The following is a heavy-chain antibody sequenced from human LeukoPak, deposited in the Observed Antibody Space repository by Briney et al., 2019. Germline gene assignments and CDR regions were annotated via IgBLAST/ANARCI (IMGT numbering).Heavy chain of an antibody. V-gene: IGHV3-21*01. CDR3: ARDGRYSSDGFNY. J-gene: IGHJ4*02. CDR1: GFTFGSYS. Sequence: GGSLRLSCAASGFTFGSYSMNWVRQAPGKGLEWVSSISSSSSYIYYADSVKGRFTISRDNAKNSLYLQMNSLRAEDTAVYYCARDGRYSSDGFNYWGQGTLVTVSS. D-gene: IGHD6-19*01. CDR2: ISSSSSYI.